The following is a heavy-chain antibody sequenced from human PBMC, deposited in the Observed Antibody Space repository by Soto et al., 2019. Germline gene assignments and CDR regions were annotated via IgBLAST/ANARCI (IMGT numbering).Heavy chain of an antibody. J-gene: IGHJ6*02. CDR3: AKNGQPPYYYYGMDV. CDR1: GYTFSRYG. V-gene: IGHV1-18*01. CDR2: ISGYNGDT. D-gene: IGHD2-8*01. Sequence: QGQLVQSGPEVKKPGASVKVSCKTSGYTFSRYGISWVRQAPGQGHEWMGWISGYNGDTNYAQKVQGRVTMTIDTSTYTAYMELRSLTSDDTAIYYCAKNGQPPYYYYGMDVWGQGTTVTVSS.